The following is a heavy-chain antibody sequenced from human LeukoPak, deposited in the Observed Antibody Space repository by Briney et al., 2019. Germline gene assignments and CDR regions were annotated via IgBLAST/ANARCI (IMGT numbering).Heavy chain of an antibody. D-gene: IGHD3-10*01. Sequence: PGGSLRLSCVASGFTFSSKWMHWVRQAPGKGLVWVSTIKPDGSSTTYADSVKGRFTISRDNAKNTLNLQMNSLRAEDTAVYYCTSFLWFGELFPPFDYWGQGTLVTVSS. V-gene: IGHV3-74*01. CDR1: GFTFSSKW. CDR2: IKPDGSST. J-gene: IGHJ4*02. CDR3: TSFLWFGELFPPFDY.